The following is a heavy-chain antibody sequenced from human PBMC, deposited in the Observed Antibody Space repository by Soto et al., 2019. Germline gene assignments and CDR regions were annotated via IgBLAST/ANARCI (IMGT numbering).Heavy chain of an antibody. V-gene: IGHV3-23*01. CDR1: GFTFSSYA. CDR2: ISGSGGST. CDR3: AKVRSDYYGSGSYYVDY. Sequence: GGSLRLSCAASGFTFSSYAMNWVRQAPGKGLEWVSAISGSGGSTYYADSVKGRFTISRDNSKNTLYLQMNRLRAEDTAVYYCAKVRSDYYGSGSYYVDYWGQGTLVTVSS. J-gene: IGHJ4*02. D-gene: IGHD3-10*01.